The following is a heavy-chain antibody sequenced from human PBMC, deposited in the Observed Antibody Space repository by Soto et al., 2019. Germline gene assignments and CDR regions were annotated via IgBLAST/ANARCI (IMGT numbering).Heavy chain of an antibody. Sequence: EVQLVESGGGLVQPGGSLRLSCAASGFTFSSYWMHWVRQAPGKGLVWVSRINSDGSSTSYADSVKGRFTISRDNPKNTLYLQMNSLRAEDTAVYYCARAAYSSSWYADWFDPWGQGTLVTVSS. CDR2: INSDGSST. CDR1: GFTFSSYW. V-gene: IGHV3-74*01. D-gene: IGHD6-13*01. J-gene: IGHJ5*02. CDR3: ARAAYSSSWYADWFDP.